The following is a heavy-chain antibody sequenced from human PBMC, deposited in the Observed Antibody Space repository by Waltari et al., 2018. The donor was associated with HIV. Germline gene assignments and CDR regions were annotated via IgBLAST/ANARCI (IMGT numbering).Heavy chain of an antibody. V-gene: IGHV4-39*01. J-gene: IGHJ6*02. CDR1: GGSVINRDYY. Sequence: QLQLQQSGPGLVKPSETLSLTCTVSGGSVINRDYYWDFIRQSPGKGLEWIGNIYYTGTTFYNPSLKSRVTMSADLSRNQFSLRLNSVTAADTAIYYCARRPRMAAFYLYYGMDVWGQGTTVTVSS. CDR3: ARRPRMAAFYLYYGMDV. CDR2: IYYTGTT. D-gene: IGHD2-8*01.